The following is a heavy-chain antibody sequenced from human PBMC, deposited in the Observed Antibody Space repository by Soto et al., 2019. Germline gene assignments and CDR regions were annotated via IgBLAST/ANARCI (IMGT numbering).Heavy chain of an antibody. CDR3: ARARGARAFDS. J-gene: IGHJ3*02. Sequence: ASGQVCCKAPGGTLNSCDIGWVRKAPGQGLEWMGGIIPIFGTANYAQKFQGRVTITADESTSTAYMELSSPRSEDTAVYYCARARGARAFDSWCQGTMVTVSS. V-gene: IGHV1-69*13. CDR1: GGTLNSCD. D-gene: IGHD1-26*01. CDR2: IIPIFGTA.